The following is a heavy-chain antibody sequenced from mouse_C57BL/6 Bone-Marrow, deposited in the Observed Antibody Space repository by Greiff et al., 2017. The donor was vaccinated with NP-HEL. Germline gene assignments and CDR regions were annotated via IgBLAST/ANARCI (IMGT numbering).Heavy chain of an antibody. CDR1: GYAFSSYW. V-gene: IGHV1-80*01. J-gene: IGHJ2*01. CDR2: IYPGDGDT. CDR3: AREKFYYRFDY. Sequence: VKLVESGAELVKPGASVKISCKASGYAFSSYWMNWVKQRPGKGLEWIGQIYPGDGDTNYNGKFKGKATLTADKSSSTAYMQLSSLTSEDSAVYFCAREKFYYRFDYWGQGTTLTVSA. D-gene: IGHD2-12*01.